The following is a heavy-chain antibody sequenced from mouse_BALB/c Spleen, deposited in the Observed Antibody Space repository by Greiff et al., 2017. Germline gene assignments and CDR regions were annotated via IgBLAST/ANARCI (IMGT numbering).Heavy chain of an antibody. CDR1: GYAFTSYN. Sequence: VQLKQSGPELVKPGASVKVSCKASGYAFTSYNMYWVKQSHGKSLEWIGYIDPYNGGTSYNQKFKGKATLTVDKSSSTAYMHLNSLTSEDSAVYYCASMITTTGPFAYWGQGTLVTVSA. V-gene: IGHV1S135*01. D-gene: IGHD2-4*01. CDR2: IDPYNGGT. CDR3: ASMITTTGPFAY. J-gene: IGHJ3*01.